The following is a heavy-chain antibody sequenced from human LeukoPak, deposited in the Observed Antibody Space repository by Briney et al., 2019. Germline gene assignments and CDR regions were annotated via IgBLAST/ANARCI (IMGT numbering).Heavy chain of an antibody. Sequence: ASETLSLTCSVSGGSVRNYYWNWIRQPPGKGLEWIGYVYYTGSSNSDPSLKSRVTMFVDTSKNQLSLRLSSVSALDTAVYYCARGAYASAWYAFDIWGPGTGVSVTS. CDR2: VYYTGSS. J-gene: IGHJ3*02. CDR1: GGSVRNYY. V-gene: IGHV4-59*02. D-gene: IGHD6-19*01. CDR3: ARGAYASAWYAFDI.